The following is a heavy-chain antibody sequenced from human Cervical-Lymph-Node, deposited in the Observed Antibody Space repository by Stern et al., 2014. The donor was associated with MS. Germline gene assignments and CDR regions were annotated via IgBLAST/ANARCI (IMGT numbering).Heavy chain of an antibody. CDR3: VLPSTVTAAAFDV. CDR1: GGTFTSLS. CDR2: IIPIFDTP. Sequence: QVQLVEAGAEVKKPGSSVKVSCKASGGTFTSLSINWVRQAPGQSLEWMGGIIPIFDTPNFAQKFQGRVTITADSSTSTVYMALNSLRSDDTAVYYCVLPSTVTAAAFDVWGRGTMVTVSS. J-gene: IGHJ3*01. D-gene: IGHD4-17*01. V-gene: IGHV1-69*06.